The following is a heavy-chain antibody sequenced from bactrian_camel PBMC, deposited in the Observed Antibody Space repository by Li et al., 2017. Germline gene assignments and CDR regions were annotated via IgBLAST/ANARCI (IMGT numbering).Heavy chain of an antibody. Sequence: QVQLVESGGGSVQTGGSLRLSCTVSGVTIADSDMGWYRHVPGVGCDLVSTISRDGDTLYVDSVKGRFTISRDNAKNTVYLQMNSLQPEDTAMYYCAADGPDCDIVKVAGYNYWGQGTQVTVS. J-gene: IGHJ4*01. V-gene: IGHV3S55*01. CDR2: ISRDGDT. D-gene: IGHD4*01. CDR3: AADGPDCDIVKVAGYNY. CDR1: GVTIADSD.